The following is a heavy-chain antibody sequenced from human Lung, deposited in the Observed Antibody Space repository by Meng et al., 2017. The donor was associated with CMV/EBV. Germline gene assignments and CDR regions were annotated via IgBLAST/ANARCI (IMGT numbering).Heavy chain of an antibody. CDR2: ISSSGSTI. Sequence: SLKISXAASGFTFSDYYMSWIRQAPGKGLEWVSYISSSGSTIYYADSVKGRFTISRDNAKNSLYLQMNSLRAEDTAVYYCASRATGYSSSYIDYWGQGXLVTVSS. CDR3: ASRATGYSSSYIDY. J-gene: IGHJ4*02. D-gene: IGHD6-6*01. V-gene: IGHV3-11*04. CDR1: GFTFSDYY.